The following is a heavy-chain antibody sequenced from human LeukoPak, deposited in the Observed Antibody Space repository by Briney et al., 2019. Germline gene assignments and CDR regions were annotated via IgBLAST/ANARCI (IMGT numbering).Heavy chain of an antibody. CDR1: GYTFTSYG. Sequence: ASVTVSCKASGYTFTSYGISWVRQAPGQGLEWTGWISAYNGNTNYAQKLQGRVTMTTDTSTSTAYMELRSPRSDDTAVYYCARLREGMIVVIFDYWGQGTLVTVSS. J-gene: IGHJ4*02. CDR3: ARLREGMIVVIFDY. CDR2: ISAYNGNT. D-gene: IGHD3-22*01. V-gene: IGHV1-18*01.